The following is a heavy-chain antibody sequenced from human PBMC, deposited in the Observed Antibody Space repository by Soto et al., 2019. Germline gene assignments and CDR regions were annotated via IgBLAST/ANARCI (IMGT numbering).Heavy chain of an antibody. CDR3: ARGDYDSSLGPSYAFDI. Sequence: EVQLVESGGGLVKPGGSLRLSCAASGFTFSSYSMNWVRQAPGKGLEWVSSISSSSSYIYYADSVKGRFTISRDNAKNSLYLQINRLRAEDTAVYYCARGDYDSSLGPSYAFDIWGQGTMVTVSS. D-gene: IGHD3-22*01. J-gene: IGHJ3*02. CDR1: GFTFSSYS. CDR2: ISSSSSYI. V-gene: IGHV3-21*01.